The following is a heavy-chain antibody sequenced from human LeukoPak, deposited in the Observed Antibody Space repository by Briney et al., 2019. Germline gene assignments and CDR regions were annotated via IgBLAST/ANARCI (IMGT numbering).Heavy chain of an antibody. CDR3: ARVPVNDYGGDY. V-gene: IGHV3-30-3*01. D-gene: IGHD4-17*01. J-gene: IGHJ4*02. CDR2: ISYDGSDK. CDR1: GFTFSSYA. Sequence: QPGRSLRLSCAASGFTFSSYAMHWVRQAPGKGLEWVAVISYDGSDKYYADSVKGRFTISRDNSKNTLYLQMNSLRAEDTAVYYCARVPVNDYGGDYWGQGTLVTVSS.